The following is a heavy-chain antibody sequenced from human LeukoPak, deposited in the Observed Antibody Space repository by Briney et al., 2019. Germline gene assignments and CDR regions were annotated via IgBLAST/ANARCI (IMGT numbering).Heavy chain of an antibody. V-gene: IGHV4-31*03. D-gene: IGHD3-3*01. Sequence: SETLSLTCTVSGGSISSGGYYWSWICQHPGKGLEWIGYIYYSGSTYYNPSLKSRVTISVDTSKNQFSLKLSSVTAADTAVYYCARDSTIFGVVRAFDIWGQGTMVTVSS. CDR1: GGSISSGGYY. CDR2: IYYSGST. J-gene: IGHJ3*02. CDR3: ARDSTIFGVVRAFDI.